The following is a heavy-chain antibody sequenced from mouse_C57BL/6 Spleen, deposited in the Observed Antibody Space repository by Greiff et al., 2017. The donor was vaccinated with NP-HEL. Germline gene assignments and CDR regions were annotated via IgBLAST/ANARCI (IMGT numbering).Heavy chain of an antibody. CDR1: GFTFSSYA. CDR2: ISDGGSYT. V-gene: IGHV5-4*01. J-gene: IGHJ2*01. Sequence: EVQVVESGGGLVKPGGSLKLSCAASGFTFSSYAMSWVRQTPEKRLEWVATISDGGSYTYYPDNVKGRFTISRDNAKNNLYLQMSHLKSEDTAMYYCAREDRSYYFDYWGQGTTLTVSS. CDR3: AREDRSYYFDY.